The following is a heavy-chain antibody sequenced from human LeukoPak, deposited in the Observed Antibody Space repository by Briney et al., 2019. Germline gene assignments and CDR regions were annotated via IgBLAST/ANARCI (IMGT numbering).Heavy chain of an antibody. D-gene: IGHD6-13*01. V-gene: IGHV1-2*06. Sequence: ASVKVSCKASGYTFTGYYMHWVRQAPGQGLEWMGRINPNSGGTNYAQKFQGRVTITADESTSTAYMELSSLRSEDTAVYYCAREVIPDRPPRQQLVQGWFDPWGQGILVTVSS. CDR3: AREVIPDRPPRQQLVQGWFDP. CDR2: INPNSGGT. J-gene: IGHJ5*02. CDR1: GYTFTGYY.